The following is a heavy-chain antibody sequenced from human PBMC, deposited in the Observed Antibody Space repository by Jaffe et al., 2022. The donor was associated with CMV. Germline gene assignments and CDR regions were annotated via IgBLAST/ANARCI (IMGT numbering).Heavy chain of an antibody. CDR2: VSYSGST. J-gene: IGHJ4*02. CDR1: GVSISTYH. CDR3: ARGDGYHVY. D-gene: IGHD5-12*01. V-gene: IGHV4-59*12. Sequence: QVQLQESGPGLVKPSETLSLTCTVSGVSISTYHWGWIRQPPGKGLDWIGYVSYSGSTNHNPSLKSRLTISVDTSKNQFSLKLSSVTAADTAVYYCARGDGYHVYWGQGTLVTVSA.